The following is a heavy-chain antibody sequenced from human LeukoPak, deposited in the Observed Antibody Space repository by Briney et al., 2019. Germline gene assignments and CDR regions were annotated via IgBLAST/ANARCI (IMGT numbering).Heavy chain of an antibody. CDR3: TRRYFDTPLN. D-gene: IGHD3-9*01. J-gene: IGHJ4*02. Sequence: GGSLRLSCTASGFTFGDYAMSWVRQAPGKGLEWVGFIRSKAYGATTEYAASVKGRFTISRDDSKSIAYLQMNSLKTEDTAVYYCTRRYFDTPLNWGQGTLVTVSS. CDR2: IRSKAYGATT. CDR1: GFTFGDYA. V-gene: IGHV3-49*04.